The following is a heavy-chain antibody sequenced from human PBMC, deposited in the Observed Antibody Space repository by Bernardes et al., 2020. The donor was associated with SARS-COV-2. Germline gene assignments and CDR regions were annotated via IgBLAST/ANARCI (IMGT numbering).Heavy chain of an antibody. V-gene: IGHV4-34*01. CDR3: SSESHCSGGSCYPERIDY. D-gene: IGHD2-15*01. CDR1: GGSFSGYY. J-gene: IGHJ4*02. CDR2: INHSGST. Sequence: SETLSLTCAVYGGSFSGYYWSWIRQPPGKGLEWIGEINHSGSTNYYPSLKSRVTISVDTSKNQFSLKLSSVTAADTAVYYCSSESHCSGGSCYPERIDYWGQGTLVTVSS.